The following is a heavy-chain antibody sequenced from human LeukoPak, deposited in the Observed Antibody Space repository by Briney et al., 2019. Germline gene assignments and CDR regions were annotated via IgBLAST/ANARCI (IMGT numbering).Heavy chain of an antibody. CDR3: ARANIVVVPNAILPNYYYGMDV. Sequence: GASVTVSCKASGGTFSSYAISWVRQAPGQGLEWMGGIIPIFGTANYAHKFQGRVTITADESTSTPYIELSSLRSEDTAVDYCARANIVVVPNAILPNYYYGMDVWGQGTTVTVSS. D-gene: IGHD2-2*01. CDR2: IIPIFGTA. CDR1: GGTFSSYA. J-gene: IGHJ6*02. V-gene: IGHV1-69*13.